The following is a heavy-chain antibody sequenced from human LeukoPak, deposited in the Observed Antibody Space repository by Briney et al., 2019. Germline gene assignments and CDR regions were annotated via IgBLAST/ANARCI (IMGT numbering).Heavy chain of an antibody. CDR1: GFVFSTYG. CDR2: LRYDGSNK. J-gene: IGHJ3*02. Sequence: GGSLRLSCAASGFVFSTYGMHWVRQAPGKGLEGVAFLRYDGSNKYYADSVKGRFTISRENSKNTLYLQMNSLRAEDTAIYYCAKDSAHDYGGDSVPGAFDIWGQGTVVTVSS. D-gene: IGHD4-23*01. V-gene: IGHV3-30*02. CDR3: AKDSAHDYGGDSVPGAFDI.